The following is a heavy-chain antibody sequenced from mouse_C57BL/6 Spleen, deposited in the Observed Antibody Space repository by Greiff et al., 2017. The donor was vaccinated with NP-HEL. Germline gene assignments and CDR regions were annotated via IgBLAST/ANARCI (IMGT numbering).Heavy chain of an antibody. CDR2: INYDGSST. Sequence: EVQLVESEGGLVQPGSSMKLSCTASGFTFSDYYMAWVRQVPEKGLEWVANINYDGSSTYYLDSLKSRFIISRDNAKNILYLQMSSLKSEDTATYYCARVLGRDYFDYWGQGTTLTVSS. CDR3: ARVLGRDYFDY. D-gene: IGHD4-1*01. J-gene: IGHJ2*01. V-gene: IGHV5-16*01. CDR1: GFTFSDYY.